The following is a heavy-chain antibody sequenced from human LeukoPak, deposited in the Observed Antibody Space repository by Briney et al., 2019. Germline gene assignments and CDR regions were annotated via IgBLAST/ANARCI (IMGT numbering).Heavy chain of an antibody. J-gene: IGHJ4*02. CDR1: GFTVSTNY. Sequence: GGSLRLSCAASGFTVSTNYVSWVRQAPGKGLEWVSAISRSGNNTYYTDSVRGRFTISRDNSKHTLYLQMNSLRAEDTALYYCAKEGVTPFDYWGQGTLVTVSS. CDR2: ISRSGNNT. V-gene: IGHV3-23*01. CDR3: AKEGVTPFDY. D-gene: IGHD3-10*01.